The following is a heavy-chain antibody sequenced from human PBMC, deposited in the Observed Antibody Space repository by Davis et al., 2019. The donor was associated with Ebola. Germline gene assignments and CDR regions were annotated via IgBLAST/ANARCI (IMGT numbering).Heavy chain of an antibody. V-gene: IGHV3-7*03. D-gene: IGHD4/OR15-4a*01. CDR3: ARRSYGAYS. J-gene: IGHJ4*02. Sequence: GESLKISCAASGFTFNSYAMNWVRQAPGKGLEWVAKIKQDGSDKYYVDSVKGRFSISRDNVKNSLSLQMNSLRAEDTAVYYCARRSYGAYSWGQGTLVTVSS. CDR1: GFTFNSYA. CDR2: IKQDGSDK.